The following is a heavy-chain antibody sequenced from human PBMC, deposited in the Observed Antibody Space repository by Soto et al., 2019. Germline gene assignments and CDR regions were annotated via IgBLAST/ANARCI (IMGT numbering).Heavy chain of an antibody. Sequence: TMSHTSAVVGGYFIGFSSSWISQHPKKGMEWDGEINHSVSTTYNPTLKSQVTISVDTPKNQLSRKLSSVTAAVTSVYYCASRRLNEAAAGGFDYWGQGTLVTVSS. D-gene: IGHD6-13*01. CDR1: GGYFIGFS. CDR2: INHSVST. CDR3: ASRRLNEAAAGGFDY. J-gene: IGHJ4*02. V-gene: IGHV4-34*01.